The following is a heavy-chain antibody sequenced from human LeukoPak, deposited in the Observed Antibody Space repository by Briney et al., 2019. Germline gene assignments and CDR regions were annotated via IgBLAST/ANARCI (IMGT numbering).Heavy chain of an antibody. V-gene: IGHV3-30*18. Sequence: GGSLRLSCAASGFTFSNYAIHWVRQAPGKGLEWVAFISYDGNDKYYADSVKGRFTTSRDNSNNMVHLQMHSLRPEDTAVYSCAKDAVNCSGTSCSYGMDVWGQGTTVTVSS. D-gene: IGHD2-2*01. J-gene: IGHJ6*02. CDR2: ISYDGNDK. CDR1: GFTFSNYA. CDR3: AKDAVNCSGTSCSYGMDV.